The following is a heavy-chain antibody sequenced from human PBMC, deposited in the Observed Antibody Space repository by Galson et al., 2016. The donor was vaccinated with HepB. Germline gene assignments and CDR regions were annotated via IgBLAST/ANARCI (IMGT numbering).Heavy chain of an antibody. V-gene: IGHV4-39*01. CDR2: MYYRGST. Sequence: SETLSLTCTVSGDSISRSSYYWGWIRQPPGKGLEWIGHMYYRGSTYYNPSLKSRVTLSVDASKNEFSRKLSSVPAADTAVYYCANTWWGGGFNYWGQGTLVTVSS. D-gene: IGHD2-8*02. J-gene: IGHJ4*02. CDR3: ANTWWGGGFNY. CDR1: GDSISRSSYY.